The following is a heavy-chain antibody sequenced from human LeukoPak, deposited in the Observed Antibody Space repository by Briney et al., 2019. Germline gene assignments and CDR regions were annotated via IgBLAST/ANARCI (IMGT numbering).Heavy chain of an antibody. CDR3: ARGSGLDTDFDY. V-gene: IGHV4-59*08. CDR1: GGSISGYF. J-gene: IGHJ4*02. CDR2: ISYTGST. Sequence: PPETLSLTCTVSGGSISGYFWSWIRQPPGRGLEWIAYISYTGSTNSNPSLKSRVSISVDTSKNHFSLRLSSVTAADTAVYYCARGSGLDTDFDYWGQGTLVTVSS. D-gene: IGHD6-19*01.